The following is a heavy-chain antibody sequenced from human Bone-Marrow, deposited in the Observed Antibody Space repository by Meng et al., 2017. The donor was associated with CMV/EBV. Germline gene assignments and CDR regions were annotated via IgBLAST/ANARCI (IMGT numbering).Heavy chain of an antibody. Sequence: SETLSLTCTVSGASISSSSYFWGWIRQPPGKGLEWIGSIYYSGSTYYNPSLKSRVTISVDTSKTQFSLKLNSVTAADTDVYYFAGGGLGEWLLWHAFDIWGQGTMVTVSS. J-gene: IGHJ3*02. D-gene: IGHD3-3*01. V-gene: IGHV4-39*07. CDR1: GASISSSSYF. CDR2: IYYSGST. CDR3: AGGGLGEWLLWHAFDI.